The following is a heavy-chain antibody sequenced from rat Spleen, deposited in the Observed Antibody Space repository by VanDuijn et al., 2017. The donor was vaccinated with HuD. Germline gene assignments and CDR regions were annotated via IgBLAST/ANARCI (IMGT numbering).Heavy chain of an antibody. CDR2: ISYGDTSGHSST. V-gene: IGHV5-31*01. Sequence: EVQLVESDGGLVQPGRSLKLSCVASGFTFNEYWMTWIRQAPGKGLEWVATISYGDTSGHSSTYYRDSVKGRFTISRDNAKITLYLQMDSLRSEDTATYYCTRRGDPFYFDYWGQGVMVTVSS. CDR3: TRRGDPFYFDY. D-gene: IGHD4-2*01. CDR1: GFTFNEYW. J-gene: IGHJ2*01.